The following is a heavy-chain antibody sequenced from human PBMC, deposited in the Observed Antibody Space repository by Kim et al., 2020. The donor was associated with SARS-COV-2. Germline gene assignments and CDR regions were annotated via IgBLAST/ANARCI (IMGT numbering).Heavy chain of an antibody. V-gene: IGHV4-59*12. CDR3: ESQGKDGVHEEALLDQ. CDR1: GGSISHYY. Sequence: SETLSLTCTVSGGSISHYYWSWIRQPPGKGLEWIGGIDYNGDTKSKPSLNSRATISLDTSKNKFSLNLHAVTAADTALYDCESQGKDGVHEEALLDQWG. J-gene: IGHJ1*01. CDR2: IDYNGDT. D-gene: IGHD3-3*01.